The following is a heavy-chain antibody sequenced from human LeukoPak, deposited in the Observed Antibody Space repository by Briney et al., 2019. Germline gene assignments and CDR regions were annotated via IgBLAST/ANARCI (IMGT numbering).Heavy chain of an antibody. Sequence: GRSLRLSCAASGFTFSSYAMHWVRQAPGKGLEWVAVISYDGSNKYYADSVKGRFTISRDNSKNTLYLQMNSLRAEDTAVYYCAKDSHDSSGYYQLIDYWGQGTLVTVSS. CDR1: GFTFSSYA. D-gene: IGHD3-22*01. J-gene: IGHJ4*02. V-gene: IGHV3-30*04. CDR2: ISYDGSNK. CDR3: AKDSHDSSGYYQLIDY.